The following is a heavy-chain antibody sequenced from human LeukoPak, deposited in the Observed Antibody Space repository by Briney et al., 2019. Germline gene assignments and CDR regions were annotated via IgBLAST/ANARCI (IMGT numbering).Heavy chain of an antibody. V-gene: IGHV4-34*01. D-gene: IGHD6-6*01. Sequence: SETLSLTCAVYGGSFSGYYWSWIRQPPGKGLEWIGSIYYSGSTYYNPSLKSRVTISVDTSKNQFSLKLSSVTAADTTVYYCARPPDYSSSGYWGQGTLVTVSS. CDR1: GGSFSGYY. J-gene: IGHJ4*02. CDR3: ARPPDYSSSGY. CDR2: IYYSGST.